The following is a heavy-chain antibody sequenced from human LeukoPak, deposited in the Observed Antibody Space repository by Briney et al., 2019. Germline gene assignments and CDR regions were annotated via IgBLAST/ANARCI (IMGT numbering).Heavy chain of an antibody. D-gene: IGHD6-13*01. CDR1: GGSFNNYY. CDR2: INHSGST. CDR3: ARGGGSSWYNAFDI. V-gene: IGHV4-34*01. J-gene: IGHJ3*02. Sequence: SGTLSLTCAVYGGSFNNYYWSWIRQPPGKGLEWIGEINHSGSTNYNPSLKSRVTISVDTSKNQFSLNLSSVTAADTAVYYCARGGGSSWYNAFDIWGQGTMVTVSS.